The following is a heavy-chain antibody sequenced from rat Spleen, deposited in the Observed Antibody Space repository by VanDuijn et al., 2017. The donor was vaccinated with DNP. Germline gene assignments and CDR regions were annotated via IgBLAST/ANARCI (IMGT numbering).Heavy chain of an antibody. CDR2: IHTGSGGT. CDR3: ARGSRVWFAY. J-gene: IGHJ3*01. CDR1: GYGGATYG. D-gene: IGHD1-11*01. V-gene: IGHV1-43*01. Sequence: QVQLQQSGAGVAKPGWGVMMSWMSGGYGGATYGGCWRKGTTVHVLEDIGYIHTGSGGTNYNEKFKGTATLTVDKSSSTAFMQLSSLTPDDSAVYYCARGSRVWFAYWGQGTLVTVSS.